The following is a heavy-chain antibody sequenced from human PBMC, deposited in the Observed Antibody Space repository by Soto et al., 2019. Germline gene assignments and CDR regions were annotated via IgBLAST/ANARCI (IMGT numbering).Heavy chain of an antibody. CDR3: ARAKIYYDIDY. Sequence: SETLSLTCTVSGGSISSYYWSWIRQPPGKGLEWIGYIYYSGSTNYNPSLKSRVTISVDTSKNQFPLKLSSVTAADTAVYYCARAKIYYDIDYWGQGTLVTVSS. V-gene: IGHV4-59*01. CDR2: IYYSGST. J-gene: IGHJ4*02. CDR1: GGSISSYY. D-gene: IGHD3-22*01.